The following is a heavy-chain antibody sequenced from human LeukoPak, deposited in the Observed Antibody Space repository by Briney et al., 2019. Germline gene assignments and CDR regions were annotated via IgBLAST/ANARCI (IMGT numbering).Heavy chain of an antibody. J-gene: IGHJ4*02. CDR1: GFTFSSYA. Sequence: GGSLRLSCAASGFTFSSYAMSWVRQAPGKGLEWVSAISGSSGSTYFADSVKGRFTIPRDNSKNTLYLQMSSLRAEDTAVYYCAKDTFMITFGGVIGSFDYWGQGTLVTVSS. CDR2: ISGSSGST. CDR3: AKDTFMITFGGVIGSFDY. V-gene: IGHV3-23*01. D-gene: IGHD3-16*02.